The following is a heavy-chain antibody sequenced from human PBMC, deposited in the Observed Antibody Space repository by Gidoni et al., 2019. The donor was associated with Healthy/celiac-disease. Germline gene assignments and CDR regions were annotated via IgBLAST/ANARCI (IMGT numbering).Heavy chain of an antibody. Sequence: QVQLVQSGAEVKTPGSSVKVSCKASGVTFSSYAISWVRQAPGQGLEWMGGIIPIFGTANYAQKFQGRVTITADESTSTAYMELSSLRSEDTAVYYCARGGGSYARGYYYYYGMDVWGQGTTVTVSS. J-gene: IGHJ6*02. CDR3: ARGGGSYARGYYYYYGMDV. V-gene: IGHV1-69*01. CDR1: GVTFSSYA. CDR2: IIPIFGTA. D-gene: IGHD1-26*01.